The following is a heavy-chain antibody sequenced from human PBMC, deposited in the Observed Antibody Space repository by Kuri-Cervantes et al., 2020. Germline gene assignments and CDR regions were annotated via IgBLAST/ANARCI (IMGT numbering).Heavy chain of an antibody. CDR1: GGSASSGSYY. J-gene: IGHJ5*02. D-gene: IGHD5-24*01. V-gene: IGHV4-61*02. CDR3: ARDFSQWGDGWFDP. CDR2: VYSSGST. Sequence: SETLSLTCTVSGGSASSGSYYWTWIRQPAGKGLEWIGRVYSSGSTSYNPSLMSRVTISLDKSKNQFSRKLISVTAADTAVYYCARDFSQWGDGWFDPWGQGTLVTVSS.